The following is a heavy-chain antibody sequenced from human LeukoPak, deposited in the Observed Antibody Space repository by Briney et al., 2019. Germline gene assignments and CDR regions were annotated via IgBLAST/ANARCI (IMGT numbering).Heavy chain of an antibody. Sequence: SETLSLTCAVSGGSISSGGYSWSWIRQPPGKGLEWIGYIYYSGSTYYYPSLKSRVTIPVDTSKNQLSLKLSSVTAADTAVYYCARESNYYGSGTGWFDPWGQGTLVTVSS. CDR1: GGSISSGGYS. V-gene: IGHV4-30-4*07. D-gene: IGHD3-10*01. CDR3: ARESNYYGSGTGWFDP. CDR2: IYYSGST. J-gene: IGHJ5*02.